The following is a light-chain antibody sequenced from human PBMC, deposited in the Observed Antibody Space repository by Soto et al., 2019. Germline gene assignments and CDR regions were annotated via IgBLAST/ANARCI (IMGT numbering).Light chain of an antibody. V-gene: IGKV3-15*01. CDR2: GAS. Sequence: EIVLTQSPVTLSLSPGERATLSCRSSQRVSSYLAWYQQKPGQAPRLLIYGASTRATGIPARFSGSGSGTEVTLTIRSLQPEPFAVYYCQQYNNWPPITFGQGTRLEIK. CDR1: QRVSSY. J-gene: IGKJ5*01. CDR3: QQYNNWPPIT.